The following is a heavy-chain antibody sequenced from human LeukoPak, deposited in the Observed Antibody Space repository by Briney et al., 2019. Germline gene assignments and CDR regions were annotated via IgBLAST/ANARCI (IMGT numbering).Heavy chain of an antibody. V-gene: IGHV1-69*04. CDR3: ARDASRSGWYLAVDFDY. CDR2: IIPILGIA. Sequence: SVKVSCKASRYTFTSYDINWVRQAPGQGLEWMGRIIPILGIANYAQKFQGRVTITADKSTSTAYMELSSLRSEDTAVYYCARDASRSGWYLAVDFDYWGQGTLVTVSS. CDR1: RYTFTSYD. J-gene: IGHJ4*02. D-gene: IGHD6-19*01.